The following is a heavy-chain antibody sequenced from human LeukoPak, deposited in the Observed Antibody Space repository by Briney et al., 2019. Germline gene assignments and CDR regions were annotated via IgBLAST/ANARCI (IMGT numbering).Heavy chain of an antibody. D-gene: IGHD6-13*01. Sequence: SETLPLTCTVSGGAISSGSYYWGWVRQRQGKGLGLIGSISYSGATYYNVSLKSLVTLSVDTCKNQFSLKLSSVTGADTALYYCARHLRGGSIWLDYWGQGTLVTVSS. V-gene: IGHV4-39*01. CDR1: GGAISSGSYY. J-gene: IGHJ4*02. CDR3: ARHLRGGSIWLDY. CDR2: ISYSGAT.